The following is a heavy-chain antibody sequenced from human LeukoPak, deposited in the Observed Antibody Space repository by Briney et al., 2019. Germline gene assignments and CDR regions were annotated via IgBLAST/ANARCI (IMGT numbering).Heavy chain of an antibody. D-gene: IGHD2-2*02. CDR3: ARGRKCDLSYCSSTSCYICDAFDI. V-gene: IGHV1-46*01. J-gene: IGHJ3*02. CDR2: INPSGGST. Sequence: ASVTVSCKASGYTFTSYYMHWVRQAPGQGLEWMGIINPSGGSTSYAQKFQGRVTMTRDTSTSTVYMELSSLRSEDTAVYYCARGRKCDLSYCSSTSCYICDAFDIWGQGTMVTVSS. CDR1: GYTFTSYY.